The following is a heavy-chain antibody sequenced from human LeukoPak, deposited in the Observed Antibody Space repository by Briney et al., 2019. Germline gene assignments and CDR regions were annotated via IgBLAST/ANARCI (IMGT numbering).Heavy chain of an antibody. CDR1: GFTFSSFT. V-gene: IGHV3-23*01. Sequence: GGSLRLSCSASGFTFSSFTMNWVRQAPGKGLEWVSGISGSGGSTYYADSVKGRFTISRDNSKNTLYLQMNSLRAEDMAVYYCARGYYDSSGYFHYYFDYWGQGTLVTVSS. J-gene: IGHJ4*02. CDR3: ARGYYDSSGYFHYYFDY. D-gene: IGHD3-22*01. CDR2: ISGSGGST.